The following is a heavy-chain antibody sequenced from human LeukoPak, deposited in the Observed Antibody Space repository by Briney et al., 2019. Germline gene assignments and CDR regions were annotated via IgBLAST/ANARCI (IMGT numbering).Heavy chain of an antibody. CDR2: IRTKTNTYAT. CDR1: GFTFSGSA. Sequence: GGSLRLSCAVSGFTFSGSALHWVRQASGEGLEWVGRIRTKTNTYATAYAASVKGRFTISRDDSKNTAYLQMNSLKTEDTAVYYCTRQSLLLYDAFDIWGQGTKVTVSS. D-gene: IGHD2/OR15-2a*01. V-gene: IGHV3-73*01. J-gene: IGHJ3*02. CDR3: TRQSLLLYDAFDI.